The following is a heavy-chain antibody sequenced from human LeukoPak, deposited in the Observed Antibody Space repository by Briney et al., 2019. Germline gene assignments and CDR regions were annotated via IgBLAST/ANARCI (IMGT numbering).Heavy chain of an antibody. CDR2: IYYSGST. V-gene: IGHV4-59*01. Sequence: PSETLSLTCTVSGGSISSYYWSWIRQPPGKGLEWIGYIYYSGSTNYNPSLKSQVTISVDTSKNQFSLKLSSVTAADTAVYYCARRARSSGYYYFDYWGQGTLVTVSS. CDR1: GGSISSYY. D-gene: IGHD3-22*01. CDR3: ARRARSSGYYYFDY. J-gene: IGHJ4*02.